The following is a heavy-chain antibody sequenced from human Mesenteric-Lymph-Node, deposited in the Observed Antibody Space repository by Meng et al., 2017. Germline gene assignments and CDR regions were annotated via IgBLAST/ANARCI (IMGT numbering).Heavy chain of an antibody. V-gene: IGHV4-59*01. CDR1: GGSISSYY. Sequence: SETLSLTCTVSGGSISSYYWSWIRQPPGKGLEWIGYIYYSGSTNYNPSLKSRVTISVDTSKNQFSLKLSSVTAADTAVYYCARGGWIVGALSFDPWGQGPLVTVSS. D-gene: IGHD1-26*01. CDR2: IYYSGST. J-gene: IGHJ5*02. CDR3: ARGGWIVGALSFDP.